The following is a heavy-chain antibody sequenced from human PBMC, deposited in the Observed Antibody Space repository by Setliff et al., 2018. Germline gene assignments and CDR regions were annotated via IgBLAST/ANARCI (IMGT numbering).Heavy chain of an antibody. CDR3: ARTHDYGDYRWYFDL. D-gene: IGHD4-17*01. Sequence: LSLTCAVSGGSISSGGYSWSWIRQPPGKGLEWIGYIYHSGSTYYNPSLKSRVTISLDRSKNQFSLKLSSVTAADTAVYYCARTHDYGDYRWYFDLWGRGTLVTVSS. CDR2: IYHSGST. V-gene: IGHV4-30-2*02. J-gene: IGHJ2*01. CDR1: GGSISSGGYS.